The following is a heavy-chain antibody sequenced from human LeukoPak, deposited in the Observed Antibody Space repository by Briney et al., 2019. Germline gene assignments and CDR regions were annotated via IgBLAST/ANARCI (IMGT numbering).Heavy chain of an antibody. Sequence: PGGSLRLSCAASGFTFSSYGMHWVRQAPGKGLEWVAVISYDGSNKYYADSVKGRFTISRDNSKNTLYLQMNSLRAEDTPVYYCAKGEGQLWSVVDYWGQGTLVTVSS. J-gene: IGHJ4*02. CDR2: ISYDGSNK. CDR3: AKGEGQLWSVVDY. CDR1: GFTFSSYG. V-gene: IGHV3-30*18. D-gene: IGHD5-18*01.